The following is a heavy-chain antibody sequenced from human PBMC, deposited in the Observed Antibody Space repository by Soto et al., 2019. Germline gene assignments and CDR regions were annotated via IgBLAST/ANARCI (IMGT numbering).Heavy chain of an antibody. J-gene: IGHJ3*02. D-gene: IGHD2-8*01. CDR2: IWHDCSNK. Sequence: PGGSLRLSCAASGFTFSNYAMSWIRQAPGKGLEWVAVIWHDCSNKFYADSERCRFTIATDNSKTTLFLQMSGLGADATAVYYCRREMMTPQWHAFDTWGRGTTVT. V-gene: IGHV3-33*01. CDR3: RREMMTPQWHAFDT. CDR1: GFTFSNYA.